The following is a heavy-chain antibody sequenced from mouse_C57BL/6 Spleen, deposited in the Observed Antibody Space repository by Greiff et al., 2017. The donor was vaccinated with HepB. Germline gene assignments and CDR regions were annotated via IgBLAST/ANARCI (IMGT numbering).Heavy chain of an antibody. CDR3: TTGTTVVAPYAMDY. CDR1: GFNIKDDY. D-gene: IGHD1-1*01. V-gene: IGHV14-4*01. Sequence: EVQLQQSGAELVRPGASVKLSCTASGFNIKDDYMHWVKQRPEQGLEWIGWIDPENGDTEYASKFQGKATITADRSSNTAYLQLSSLTSEDTAVYYCTTGTTVVAPYAMDYWGQGTSVTVSA. J-gene: IGHJ4*01. CDR2: IDPENGDT.